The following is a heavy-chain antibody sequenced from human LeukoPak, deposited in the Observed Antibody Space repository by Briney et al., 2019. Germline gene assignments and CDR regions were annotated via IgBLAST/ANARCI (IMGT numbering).Heavy chain of an antibody. CDR2: FYYGGIT. CDR3: ARNKHLWWERADTTFDY. D-gene: IGHD1-26*01. J-gene: IGHJ4*02. V-gene: IGHV4-39*07. CDR1: GASITTTLYY. Sequence: SETLSLTCTVSGASITTTLYYWVWARQSPGKGLEWIGSFYYGGITYYHPSLKSRVTVSVDTSRSQFSLKLISVTAADTAVYYCARNKHLWWERADTTFDYWGQGTLVTVSS.